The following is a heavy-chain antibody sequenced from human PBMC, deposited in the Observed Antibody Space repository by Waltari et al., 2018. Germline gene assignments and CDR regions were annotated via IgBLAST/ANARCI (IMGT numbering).Heavy chain of an antibody. Sequence: QVQLVESGGGVVQPGRSLRLACAASGFTFSSYGMHWVRQAPGKGLGWVAVICYDGSNKYYADSVKGRFTISRDNSKNTLYLQMNSLRAEDTAVYYCAKNSIRSIAARPDYWGQGTLVTVSS. CDR2: ICYDGSNK. D-gene: IGHD6-6*01. CDR1: GFTFSSYG. V-gene: IGHV3-33*06. CDR3: AKNSIRSIAARPDY. J-gene: IGHJ4*02.